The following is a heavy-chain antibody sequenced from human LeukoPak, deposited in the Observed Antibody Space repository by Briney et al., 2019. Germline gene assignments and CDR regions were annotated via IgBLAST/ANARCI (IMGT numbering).Heavy chain of an antibody. D-gene: IGHD6-19*01. V-gene: IGHV6-1*01. Sequence: SQTLSLTCAISGDRFSSNSAAWNWVRQSPSRGLEWLGSTYYTSNCYNDYAVSLKSRIPITPDTSKHQFSLQLNSVTPEDTAVYYCAREIAVAGTDFFDYWGQGTLVTVSS. CDR1: GDRFSSNSAA. CDR2: TYYTSNCYN. CDR3: AREIAVAGTDFFDY. J-gene: IGHJ4*02.